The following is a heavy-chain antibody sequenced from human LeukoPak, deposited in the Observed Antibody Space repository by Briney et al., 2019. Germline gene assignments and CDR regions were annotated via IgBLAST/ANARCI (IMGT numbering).Heavy chain of an antibody. Sequence: GSLRLSCAASGFTFSSYAMSWIRQPAGKGLEWIGRIYTSGSTNYNPSLKSRVTMSVDTSKNQFSLKLSSVTAADTAVYYCARGYSSSGMVYWGQGTLVTVSS. CDR1: GFTFSSYA. CDR2: IYTSGST. J-gene: IGHJ4*02. D-gene: IGHD6-13*01. CDR3: ARGYSSSGMVY. V-gene: IGHV4-4*07.